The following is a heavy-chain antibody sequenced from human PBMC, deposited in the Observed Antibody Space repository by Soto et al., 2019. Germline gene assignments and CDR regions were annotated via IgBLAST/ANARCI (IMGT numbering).Heavy chain of an antibody. J-gene: IGHJ6*02. Sequence: GGSLRLSCAASGFTVSSYAMHWVRQAPGKGLEWVAVISYDGSNKYYADSVKGRFTISRDNSKNTLYLQMNSLRAEDTAVYYCARDRIEYQLPSYYYYYGMDVWGQGTTVTVSS. CDR2: ISYDGSNK. V-gene: IGHV3-30-3*01. CDR1: GFTVSSYA. CDR3: ARDRIEYQLPSYYYYYGMDV. D-gene: IGHD2-2*01.